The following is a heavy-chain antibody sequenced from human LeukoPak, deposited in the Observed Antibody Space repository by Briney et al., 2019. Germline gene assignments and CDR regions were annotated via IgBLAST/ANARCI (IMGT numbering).Heavy chain of an antibody. V-gene: IGHV3-7*05. D-gene: IGHD4-17*01. CDR2: IKQDGGEK. CDR3: ARVRYGVYFDH. J-gene: IGHJ4*02. CDR1: GFTFSGYW. Sequence: GGSLRLSCAASGFTFSGYWMSWVRQAPGKGLEWVANIKQDGGEKYYVDSVKGRFTISRDNAENSLYLQMNSLRAEDTAVYYCARVRYGVYFDHWGQGTLVTVSS.